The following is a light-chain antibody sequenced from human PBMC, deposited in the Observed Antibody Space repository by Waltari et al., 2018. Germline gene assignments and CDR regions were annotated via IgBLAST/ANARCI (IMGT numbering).Light chain of an antibody. V-gene: IGLV2-8*01. Sequence: QSALTQPPSASGSPGQSVTISCTGTSSDVGGYNFVSWYQQHPGNAPKLMIYEVNKRASGVPDRFSGSKSGSTASLTVSGLQAEDEADYYCSSYAGSNNYVFGTGTKVTVL. CDR2: EVN. CDR3: SSYAGSNNYV. CDR1: SSDVGGYNF. J-gene: IGLJ1*01.